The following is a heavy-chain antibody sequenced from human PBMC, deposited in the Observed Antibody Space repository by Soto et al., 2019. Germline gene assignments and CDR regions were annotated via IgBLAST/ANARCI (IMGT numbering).Heavy chain of an antibody. CDR2: ISYDGSNK. CDR1: GFTFSSYG. D-gene: IGHD2-15*01. Sequence: QVQLVESGGGVVQPGRSLRLSCAASGFTFSSYGMHGVRRAPGKGLEWVAVISYDGSNKYYADSLKGRFTISRYNSKNTRYLQMNSLIAEDKAVYYCAKNALVVAATPYYFDYGGQGILVTVS. V-gene: IGHV3-30*18. CDR3: AKNALVVAATPYYFDY. J-gene: IGHJ4*02.